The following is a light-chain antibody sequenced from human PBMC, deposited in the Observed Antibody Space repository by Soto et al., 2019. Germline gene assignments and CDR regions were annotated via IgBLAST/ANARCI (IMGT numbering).Light chain of an antibody. CDR1: QSVSSY. CDR3: QQRSNRPLT. V-gene: IGKV3-11*01. J-gene: IGKJ4*01. Sequence: EIVLTQSPATLSLSPGERATLSCRASQSVSSYLAWYQQKPVQAPRLLIYDASNRATGIPAWFNGSGSGTDFTLTISSLEHEDFAVYYCQQRSNRPLTFGGGTKVEIK. CDR2: DAS.